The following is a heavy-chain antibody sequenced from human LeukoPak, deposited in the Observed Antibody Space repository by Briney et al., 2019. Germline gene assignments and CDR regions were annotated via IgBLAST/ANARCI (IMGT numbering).Heavy chain of an antibody. CDR1: GFTFNTYA. Sequence: PGGSLRLSCASSGFTFNTYAMSWVRQAPGKGLECVSAIGNSGGSTHYADSVKGRFTISRDNSKNTLYMQMNSLRVEDTAVYYCAKESSEAVNSLDYWGQGTLVTVSS. J-gene: IGHJ4*02. CDR2: IGNSGGST. D-gene: IGHD6-6*01. V-gene: IGHV3-23*01. CDR3: AKESSEAVNSLDY.